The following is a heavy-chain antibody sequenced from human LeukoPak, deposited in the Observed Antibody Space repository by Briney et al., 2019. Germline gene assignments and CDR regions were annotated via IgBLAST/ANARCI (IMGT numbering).Heavy chain of an antibody. Sequence: ASVKVSCKASGYTFTSYGISWVRQAPGQGLEWMGWISAYNGSTNYAQKLQGRVTMTTDTSTSTAYMELRSLRPDDTAVYYCARTPGRPWARWYFDLWGRGTLVTVSS. CDR3: ARTPGRPWARWYFDL. CDR2: ISAYNGST. CDR1: GYTFTSYG. V-gene: IGHV1-18*01. J-gene: IGHJ2*01.